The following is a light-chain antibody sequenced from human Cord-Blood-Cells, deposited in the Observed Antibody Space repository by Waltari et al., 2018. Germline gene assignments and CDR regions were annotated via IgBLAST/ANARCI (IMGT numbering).Light chain of an antibody. CDR1: QSVSSSY. J-gene: IGKJ2*01. CDR3: QQYGSSPET. Sequence: ELVLTQSPGTLSLTPGERATLPCRASQSVSSSYLAWYQQKPGQAPSLLIYGASSRATGIPDRFSGSGSGTDFTLTISRLEPEDFAVYYCQQYGSSPETFGQGTKLEIK. V-gene: IGKV3-20*01. CDR2: GAS.